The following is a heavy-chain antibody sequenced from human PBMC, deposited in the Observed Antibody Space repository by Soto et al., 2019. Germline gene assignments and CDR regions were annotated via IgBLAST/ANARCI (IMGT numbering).Heavy chain of an antibody. V-gene: IGHV1-69*02. Sequence: QVQLVQSGAEVKKPGSSVKVSCKASGGTFSSYTISWVRQAPGQGLEWMGRFIPILGIANYAQKFQARVTITADKSTRTAYMELSSLRSEDTAVYYCASPNPHRASGCLFDYWGQGTLVTVSS. CDR1: GGTFSSYT. CDR2: FIPILGIA. D-gene: IGHD2-2*01. CDR3: ASPNPHRASGCLFDY. J-gene: IGHJ4*02.